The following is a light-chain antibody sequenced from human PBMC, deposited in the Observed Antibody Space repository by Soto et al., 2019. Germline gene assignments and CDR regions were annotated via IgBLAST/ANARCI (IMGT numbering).Light chain of an antibody. V-gene: IGLV1-40*01. CDR3: QSYDSSLNGYV. CDR1: SSNIGAGYG. Sequence: QSVLTQPPSVSGAPGPRVSISCTGSSSNIGAGYGVHWYHQLPGTAPKLLIFGNNNRPSGVPDRFSGSKSGTSASLGITGLQAEDEADYYCQSYDSSLNGYVFGTGTKVTVL. J-gene: IGLJ1*01. CDR2: GNN.